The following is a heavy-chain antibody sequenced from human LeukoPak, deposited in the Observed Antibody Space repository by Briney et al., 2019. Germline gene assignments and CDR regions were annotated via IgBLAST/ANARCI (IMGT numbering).Heavy chain of an antibody. CDR3: ARESYYYGSGSYSFDP. Sequence: GASVKVSCTASGYTFTSYAMHWVRQAPGQRLEWMGWINAGNGNTKYSQKFQGRVTITRDTSASTAYMELSSLRSEDTAVYYCARESYYYGSGSYSFDPWGQGTLVTVSS. V-gene: IGHV1-3*01. D-gene: IGHD3-10*01. CDR1: GYTFTSYA. CDR2: INAGNGNT. J-gene: IGHJ5*02.